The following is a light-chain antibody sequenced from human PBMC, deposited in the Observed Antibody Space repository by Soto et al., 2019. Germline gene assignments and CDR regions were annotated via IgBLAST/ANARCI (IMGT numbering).Light chain of an antibody. V-gene: IGKV3-15*01. CDR3: QQYNDWPLT. CDR1: QSVGSD. CDR2: DAS. J-gene: IGKJ4*01. Sequence: ERVMTQYPATLSVSPGERATLSCRASQSVGSDLAWYQQKPDQAPRLLIYDASTRATGIPARFSGSGSGTEFTLTSSSLQPEDFALYYCQQYNDWPLTFGGGTKVEIK.